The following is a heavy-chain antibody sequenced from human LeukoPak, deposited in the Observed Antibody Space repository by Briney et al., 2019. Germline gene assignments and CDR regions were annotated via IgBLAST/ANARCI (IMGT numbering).Heavy chain of an antibody. CDR3: ASMVRGVISY. D-gene: IGHD3-10*01. CDR1: GFTFSSYW. Sequence: GGSLTLSCAASGFTFSSYWMSRVRQAPGKGLEWVANIRQDGSEKYYVDSVKGRFTISRDNAKNSLYLQMNSLRAEDTAVYYCASMVRGVISYWGQGTLVTVSS. J-gene: IGHJ4*02. CDR2: IRQDGSEK. V-gene: IGHV3-7*01.